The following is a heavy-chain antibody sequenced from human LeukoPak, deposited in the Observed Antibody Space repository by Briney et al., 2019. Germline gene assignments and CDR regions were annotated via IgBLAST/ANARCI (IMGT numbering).Heavy chain of an antibody. CDR1: GFTFSRNA. CDR3: AKDANYFDSGSYLIPFDF. D-gene: IGHD3-22*01. V-gene: IGHV3-23*01. CDR2: ISGNGVGT. J-gene: IGHJ4*02. Sequence: AGSLRLSCAASGFTFSRNAMNWVRQAPGKGLEWVASISGNGVGTYYADSVKGRFNISRDNSKNTLYLQMNSLRTEDTAVYHCAKDANYFDSGSYLIPFDFWGQGTLVTVSS.